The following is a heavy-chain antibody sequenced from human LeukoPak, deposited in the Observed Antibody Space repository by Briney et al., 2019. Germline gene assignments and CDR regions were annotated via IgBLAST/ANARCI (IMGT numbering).Heavy chain of an antibody. V-gene: IGHV3-30-3*01. CDR2: ISYDGSNK. CDR1: GFTFSSYA. CDR3: ARDGDYGSVDY. D-gene: IGHD4-17*01. Sequence: GRSLRLSCAACGFTFSSYAMHWVRQAPGKGLEWVAVISYDGSNKYYADSVKGRFTISRDNSKNTLYLQMNSLRAEDTAVYYCARDGDYGSVDYWGQGTLVTVSS. J-gene: IGHJ4*02.